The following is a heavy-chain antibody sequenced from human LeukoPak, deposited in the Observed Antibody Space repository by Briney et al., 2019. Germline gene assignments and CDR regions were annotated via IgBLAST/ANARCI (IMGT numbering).Heavy chain of an antibody. CDR3: ARDLVEVGAFDI. Sequence: ASVKVSCKASGYTFTSYYMHWVRQAPGQGLEWMGIINPSGGSTSYAQKLQGRVTMTTDTSTSTAYMELRSLRSDDTAVYYCARDLVEVGAFDIWGQGTMVTVSS. CDR1: GYTFTSYY. J-gene: IGHJ3*02. CDR2: INPSGGST. V-gene: IGHV1-46*01. D-gene: IGHD3-16*01.